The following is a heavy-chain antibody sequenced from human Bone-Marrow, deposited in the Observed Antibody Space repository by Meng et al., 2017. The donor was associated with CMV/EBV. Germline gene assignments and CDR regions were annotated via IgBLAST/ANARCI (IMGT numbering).Heavy chain of an antibody. J-gene: IGHJ6*02. V-gene: IGHV4-39*01. CDR1: GFTFSSYSMN. CDR3: ASLDFWSGYYNEDYDMDV. CDR2: VYYSGST. D-gene: IGHD3-3*01. Sequence: ESLKISCAASGFTFSSYSMNWVRQPPGKGLEWIGSVYYSGSTYYNPSLKSRVSISVDTSKNQFSLKLSSVTAADTAVYYCASLDFWSGYYNEDYDMDVWGQGTTVTVSS.